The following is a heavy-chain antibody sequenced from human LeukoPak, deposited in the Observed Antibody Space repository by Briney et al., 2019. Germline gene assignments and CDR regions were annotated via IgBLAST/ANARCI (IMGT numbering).Heavy chain of an antibody. J-gene: IGHJ4*02. Sequence: PGRSLRLSCAASGFTFSSYDMHWVRQAPGKGLEWVAIISYDGSNKYYADTVKGRFTISRDNSKNTLYLQMNSLRAEDTAVYYCAKGPIPYSYGSWYFDCWGQGTLVTVSS. CDR2: ISYDGSNK. V-gene: IGHV3-30*18. CDR3: AKGPIPYSYGSWYFDC. CDR1: GFTFSSYD. D-gene: IGHD5-18*01.